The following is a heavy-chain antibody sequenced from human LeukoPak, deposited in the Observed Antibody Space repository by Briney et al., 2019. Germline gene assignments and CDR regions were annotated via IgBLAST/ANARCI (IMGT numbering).Heavy chain of an antibody. V-gene: IGHV4-59*08. J-gene: IGHJ2*01. Sequence: PSETLSLTCIVSGDSISNHYWSWIRQPPGKGLEWIGYIFYSGSTSYNPSLKSRVTISVDTSKNQFSLKLSSVTAADTAVYYCARHKSTQYYDFWSGYDRTYWYFDLWGRGTLVTVSS. CDR2: IFYSGST. D-gene: IGHD3-3*01. CDR1: GDSISNHY. CDR3: ARHKSTQYYDFWSGYDRTYWYFDL.